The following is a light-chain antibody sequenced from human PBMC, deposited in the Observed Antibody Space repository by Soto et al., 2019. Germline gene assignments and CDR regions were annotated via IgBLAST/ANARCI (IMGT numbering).Light chain of an antibody. CDR1: QDIAGY. V-gene: IGKV1D-12*01. Sequence: DIQVTPSPSSVSASVGDRVTITCLASQDIAGYLAWYQHKPGRAPELLIHAASSLQSGVPSRFSGSGSGTDFTLTINSLQPEDFATYYCQQAYSFPITCGQGTRREIK. CDR3: QQAYSFPIT. CDR2: AAS. J-gene: IGKJ5*01.